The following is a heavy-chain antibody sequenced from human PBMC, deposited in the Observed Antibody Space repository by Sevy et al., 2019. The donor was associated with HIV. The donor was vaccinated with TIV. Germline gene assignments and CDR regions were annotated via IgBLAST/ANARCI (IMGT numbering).Heavy chain of an antibody. CDR1: GYTFNTFT. D-gene: IGHD1-26*01. Sequence: ASVKVSCKASGYTFNTFTIHWLRQAPGQSLVGMGWLNPGNGNTKSAQHFRGRVTITRDTSARTAYLELTGLTSEDTAVYFCARDPYARSGFDYWGQGTLVTVSS. J-gene: IGHJ4*02. V-gene: IGHV1-3*01. CDR3: ARDPYARSGFDY. CDR2: LNPGNGNT.